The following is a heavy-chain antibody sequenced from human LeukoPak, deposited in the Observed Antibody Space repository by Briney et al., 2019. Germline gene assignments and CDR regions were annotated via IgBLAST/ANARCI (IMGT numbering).Heavy chain of an antibody. CDR3: AGSGTVQLYYFDY. Sequence: SETLSLTCTVSGGSISSYYWSWIRQPPGRGLEWIGYIYYSGSTNYNPSLKSRVTISVDTSKNQFSLKLSSVTAADTAVYYSAGSGTVQLYYFDYWGQGTLVTVSS. V-gene: IGHV4-59*01. D-gene: IGHD1-1*01. CDR2: IYYSGST. CDR1: GGSISSYY. J-gene: IGHJ4*02.